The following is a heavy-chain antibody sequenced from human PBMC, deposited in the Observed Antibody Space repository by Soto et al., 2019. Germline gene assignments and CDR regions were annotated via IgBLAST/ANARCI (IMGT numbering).Heavy chain of an antibody. V-gene: IGHV4-31*03. CDR2: IYYSGSA. J-gene: IGHJ5*02. D-gene: IGHD3-3*01. CDR1: GGSISSGGYY. Sequence: KTSETLSLTCTVSGGSISSGGYYWSWIRQHPGKGLEWIGYIYYSGSAYYNPSLKSRVTISVDTSKNQFSLKLSSVTAAGTAVYYCARQDFWSGYNWFDPWGQGTLVTVSS. CDR3: ARQDFWSGYNWFDP.